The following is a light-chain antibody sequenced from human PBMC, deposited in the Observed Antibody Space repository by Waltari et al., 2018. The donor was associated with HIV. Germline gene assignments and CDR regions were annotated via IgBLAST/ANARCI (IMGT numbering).Light chain of an antibody. V-gene: IGKV1-33*01. CDR1: QDIYNY. Sequence: DIQMTQSPSSLSASVGDRVTITCQASQDIYNYLNWYQQKPGKAPKVLIYEASNLEKGVPSRFSGSGSGTDFTFSISNVQPEDIATYYCQQYDNLPRTFGGGTKVEIK. CDR2: EAS. CDR3: QQYDNLPRT. J-gene: IGKJ4*01.